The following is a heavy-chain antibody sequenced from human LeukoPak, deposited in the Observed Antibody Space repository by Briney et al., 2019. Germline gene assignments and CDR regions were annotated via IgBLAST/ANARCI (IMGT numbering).Heavy chain of an antibody. CDR2: INPSGGST. J-gene: IGHJ5*02. CDR3: ARVGVGGSGWWANWFDP. Sequence: GASVKVSCKASGYTFTSYYMHWVRQAPGQGLEWMGIINPSGGSTSYAQKFQGRVTMTRDTSTSTVYMELSSLRSEDTAVYYCARVGVGGSGWWANWFDPWGQGTLVTVSS. D-gene: IGHD6-19*01. V-gene: IGHV1-46*01. CDR1: GYTFTSYY.